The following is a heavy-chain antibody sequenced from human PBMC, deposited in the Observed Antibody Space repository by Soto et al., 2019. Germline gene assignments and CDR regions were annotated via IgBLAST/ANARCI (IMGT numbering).Heavy chain of an antibody. CDR3: ARDRSTAALYVPLY. Sequence: ASVKVSCKAFGYTFTDYYMHWVRQAPGQGLEWMGWMNPTSGGTTFAQKFQGRVTMTRDTSISTAYMEVSGLRSDDTAVYYCARDRSTAALYVPLYWGQGTLVTVSS. J-gene: IGHJ4*02. D-gene: IGHD6-6*01. CDR1: GYTFTDYY. CDR2: MNPTSGGT. V-gene: IGHV1-2*02.